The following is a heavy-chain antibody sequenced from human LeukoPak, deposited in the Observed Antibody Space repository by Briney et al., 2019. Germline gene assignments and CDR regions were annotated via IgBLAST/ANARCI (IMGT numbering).Heavy chain of an antibody. J-gene: IGHJ6*02. CDR1: GFTFSDYY. CDR2: ISSSGSTI. CDR3: ASPTWFGELLDYYYYGMDV. D-gene: IGHD3-10*01. V-gene: IGHV3-11*01. Sequence: GGSLRLSCAASGFTFSDYYMSWIRQAPGKGLEWVSYISSSGSTIYYADSVKGRFTISRDNAKNSLYLQMYSLRAEDTAVYYCASPTWFGELLDYYYYGMDVWGQGTTVTVSS.